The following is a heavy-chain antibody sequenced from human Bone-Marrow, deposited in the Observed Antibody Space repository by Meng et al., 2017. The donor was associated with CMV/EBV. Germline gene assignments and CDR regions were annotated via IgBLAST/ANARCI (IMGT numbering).Heavy chain of an antibody. V-gene: IGHV4-38-2*02. CDR1: GYSISSGYY. J-gene: IGHJ4*02. CDR3: ARDGEYYDFWSGLPDY. Sequence: GSLRLSCTVSGYSISSGYYWGWIRQPPGKGLEWIGSIYHSGSTYYNPSLKSRVTISVDTSKNQFSLKLSSVTAADTAVYYCARDGEYYDFWSGLPDYWGQGTLVTVSS. D-gene: IGHD3-3*01. CDR2: IYHSGST.